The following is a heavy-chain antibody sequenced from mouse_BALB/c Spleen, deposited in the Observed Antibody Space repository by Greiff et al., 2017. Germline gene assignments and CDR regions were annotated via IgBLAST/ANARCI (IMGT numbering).Heavy chain of an antibody. V-gene: IGHV1-37*01. CDR1: GYSFTGYF. J-gene: IGHJ3*01. Sequence: EVKLMESGPELVKPGASVKISCKASGYSFTGYFMNWVKQSHGKSLEWIGRINPYNGDTFYSQKFKGKATLTVDKSSSTAHMELLSLTSEDSAVYYCGRGEDGSYEGFAYWGQGTLVTVSA. CDR3: GRGEDGSYEGFAY. CDR2: INPYNGDT. D-gene: IGHD1-1*02.